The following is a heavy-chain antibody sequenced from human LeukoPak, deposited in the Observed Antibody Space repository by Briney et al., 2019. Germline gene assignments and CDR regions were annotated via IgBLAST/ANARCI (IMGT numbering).Heavy chain of an antibody. CDR2: ISYDGSNK. CDR1: GFTFSSYA. Sequence: PGGSLRLSCAASGFTFSSYAMHWVRQAPGKGLEWVAVISYDGSNKYYADSVKGRFTISRDNSKNTLYLQMNSLRAEDTAVYYCARARTTDAFDIWGQGTMVTVSS. D-gene: IGHD1-14*01. J-gene: IGHJ3*02. V-gene: IGHV3-30*04. CDR3: ARARTTDAFDI.